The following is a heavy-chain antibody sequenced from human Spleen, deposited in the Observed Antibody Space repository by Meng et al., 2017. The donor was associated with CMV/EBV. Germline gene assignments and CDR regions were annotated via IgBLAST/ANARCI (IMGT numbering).Heavy chain of an antibody. Sequence: GESLKISCVVSGFTFSTYSMHWVRQAPGKGLEWVAVISSDGSDKYYADSVRGRFTISRDNSKTTLSLQMTSLRAEDTAVYYCARSGYCDFWSGSYCDYWGQGTLVTVSS. D-gene: IGHD3-3*01. CDR3: ARSGYCDFWSGSYCDY. CDR1: GFTFSTYS. CDR2: ISSDGSDK. J-gene: IGHJ4*02. V-gene: IGHV3-30*04.